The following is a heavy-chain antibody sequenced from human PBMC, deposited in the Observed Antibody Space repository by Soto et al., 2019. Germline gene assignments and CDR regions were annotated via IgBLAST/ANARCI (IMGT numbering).Heavy chain of an antibody. CDR1: GGSISSYY. CDR3: ARLLFGAANWFDP. Sequence: PSETLSLTYTVSGGSISSYYWSWIRQPPGKGLEWIGYIYYSGSTNYNPSLKSRVTISVDTSKNQFSLKLSSVTAADTAVYYCARLLFGAANWFDPWGKGTLVTVSS. D-gene: IGHD3-10*01. CDR2: IYYSGST. V-gene: IGHV4-59*01. J-gene: IGHJ5*02.